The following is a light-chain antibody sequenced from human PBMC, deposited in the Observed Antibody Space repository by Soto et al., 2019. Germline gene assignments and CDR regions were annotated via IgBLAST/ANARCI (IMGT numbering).Light chain of an antibody. Sequence: QSVLTQPPSASGAPGQRVTISCSGSSSNIGTNTVNWYQQLPETAPKLLMYSNDQRPSGVPDRFSGSKSGTSASLAISGLQSEDEADYYCAAWDDSLKSVVFGGGTKVTVL. CDR3: AAWDDSLKSVV. CDR2: SND. J-gene: IGLJ2*01. V-gene: IGLV1-44*01. CDR1: SSNIGTNT.